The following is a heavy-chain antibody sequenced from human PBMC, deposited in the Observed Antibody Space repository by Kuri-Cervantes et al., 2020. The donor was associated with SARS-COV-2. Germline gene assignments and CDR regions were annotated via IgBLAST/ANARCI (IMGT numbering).Heavy chain of an antibody. D-gene: IGHD6-13*01. V-gene: IGHV3-30*03. CDR3: AIAAAEFFDY. CDR2: ISHDGKDK. CDR1: GFNFSRTD. Sequence: GGSLRLSCAAPGFNFSRTDMHWVRQAPGKGLEWVAVISHDGKDKKCIASGKGRFTISRDNSQNTLYLQMNSLRAEDTAVYYCAIAAAEFFDYWGQGTLVTVSS. J-gene: IGHJ4*02.